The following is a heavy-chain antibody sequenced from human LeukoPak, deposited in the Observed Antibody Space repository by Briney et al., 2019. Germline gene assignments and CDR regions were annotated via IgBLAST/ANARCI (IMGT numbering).Heavy chain of an antibody. V-gene: IGHV1-2*02. Sequence: ASVKVSCKASGGSFSNYTISWLRQAPGQGLEWMGWINPNSGGTNYAQKFQGRVTMTRDTSISTAYMELSRLRSDDTAVYYCARVRWGRDYDAFDIWGQGTMVTVSS. CDR2: INPNSGGT. CDR1: GGSFSNYT. D-gene: IGHD5-12*01. CDR3: ARVRWGRDYDAFDI. J-gene: IGHJ3*02.